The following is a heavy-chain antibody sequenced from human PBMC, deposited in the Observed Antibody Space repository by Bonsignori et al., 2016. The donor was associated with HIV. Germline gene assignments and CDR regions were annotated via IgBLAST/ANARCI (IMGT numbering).Heavy chain of an antibody. CDR3: ARGKAAAAWVDAFDI. D-gene: IGHD6-13*01. CDR2: MNLNSGNT. J-gene: IGHJ3*02. Sequence: WVRQAPGQGLEWMGWMNLNSGNTGYAQKFQGRVTMTRNTSISTAYMELSSLRSEDTAVYYCARGKAAAAWVDAFDIWGQGTMVTVSS. V-gene: IGHV1-8*01.